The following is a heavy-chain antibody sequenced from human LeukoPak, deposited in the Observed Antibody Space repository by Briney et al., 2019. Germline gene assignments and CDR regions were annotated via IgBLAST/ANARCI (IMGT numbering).Heavy chain of an antibody. D-gene: IGHD2/OR15-2a*01. CDR2: IYDSGNE. Sequence: PSETLSLTCTVSGGSISTSAFYWGWIRQPPGKGLEWIGSIYDSGNEFYNPSLKSRVTISADTSKNQFSLKLNSVTAADTVMYYCARQISDCYYYHMDVRGEGITVTVSS. V-gene: IGHV4-39*01. CDR3: ARQISDCYYYHMDV. J-gene: IGHJ6*03. CDR1: GGSISTSAFY.